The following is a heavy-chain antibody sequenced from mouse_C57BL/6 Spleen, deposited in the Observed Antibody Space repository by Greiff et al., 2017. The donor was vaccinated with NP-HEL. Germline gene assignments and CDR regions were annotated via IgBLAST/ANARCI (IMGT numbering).Heavy chain of an antibody. V-gene: IGHV1-26*01. CDR3: ARLRDGDWFAY. J-gene: IGHJ3*01. Sequence: VQLQQSGPELVKPGASVKISCKASGYTFTDYYMNWVKQSHGKSLEWIGDINPNNGGTSYNQKFKGKATLTVDKASSTAYMELRSLTSEDSAVYYCARLRDGDWFAYWGQGTLVTVSA. CDR1: GYTFTDYY. D-gene: IGHD3-3*01. CDR2: INPNNGGT.